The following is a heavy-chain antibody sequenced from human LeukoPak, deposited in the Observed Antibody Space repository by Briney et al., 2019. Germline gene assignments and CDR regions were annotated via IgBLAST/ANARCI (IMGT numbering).Heavy chain of an antibody. V-gene: IGHV4-34*01. CDR1: GGSLSGYY. Sequence: SETLSLTCAVYGGSLSGYYWSWVRQPPGKGLEWSGEINHSGSTNYNPSLKSRVTISVDTSKNQFSMKLSSVTAADTAVYYCARGIPAAFDWGQETLVTVSS. CDR2: INHSGST. D-gene: IGHD2-2*01. J-gene: IGHJ4*02. CDR3: ARGIPAAFD.